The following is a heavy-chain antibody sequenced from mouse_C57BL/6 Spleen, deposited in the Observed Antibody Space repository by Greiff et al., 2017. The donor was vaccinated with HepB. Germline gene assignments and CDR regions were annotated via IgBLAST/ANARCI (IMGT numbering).Heavy chain of an antibody. Sequence: EVQLQQSGGGLVKPGGSLKLSCAASGFTFSDYGIHWVRQAPEKGLEWVAYISSGSSTIYYADTVKGRFTISRDNAKNTLFLQMTSLRSEDTAMYYCARPGDDYSWFAYWGQGTLVTVSA. J-gene: IGHJ3*01. V-gene: IGHV5-17*01. CDR2: ISSGSSTI. CDR1: GFTFSDYG. CDR3: ARPGDDYSWFAY. D-gene: IGHD2-4*01.